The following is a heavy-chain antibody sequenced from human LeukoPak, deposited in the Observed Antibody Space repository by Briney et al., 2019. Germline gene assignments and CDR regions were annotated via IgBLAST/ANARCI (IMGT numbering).Heavy chain of an antibody. V-gene: IGHV4-59*01. CDR2: IYYSGST. CDR1: GGSISSYY. J-gene: IGHJ6*03. CDR3: ARESPVRDGYFYYYYMDV. D-gene: IGHD5-24*01. Sequence: SETLSLTCTVSGGSISSYYWSWIRQPPGKGLEWIGYIYYSGSTNNNPSLKSRVTISVDTSNNQLSLKLTSVTAADTAVYYCARESPVRDGYFYYYYMDVWGKGTTVTISS.